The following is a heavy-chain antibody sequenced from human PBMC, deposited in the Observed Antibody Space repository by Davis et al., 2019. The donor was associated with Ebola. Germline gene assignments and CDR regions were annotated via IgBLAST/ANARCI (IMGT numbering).Heavy chain of an antibody. V-gene: IGHV3-30*03. D-gene: IGHD2-8*02. CDR1: GFTFSRYG. CDR2: ISYDGSNK. Sequence: GESLKISCAASGFTFSRYGMHWVRQAPGKGLEWVAVISYDGSNKYYADSVKGRFTISRDNSKNTLYLQMNSLRAEDTAVYYCASLPGRGSGCSGGVCQPHFYGMDVWGQGTTVTVSS. CDR3: ASLPGRGSGCSGGVCQPHFYGMDV. J-gene: IGHJ6*02.